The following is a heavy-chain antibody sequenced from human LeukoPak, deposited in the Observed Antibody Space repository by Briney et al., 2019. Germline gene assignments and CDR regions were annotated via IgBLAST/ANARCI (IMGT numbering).Heavy chain of an antibody. CDR3: ATGIQLWLRSIFDY. CDR1: GYTLTELS. D-gene: IGHD5-18*01. V-gene: IGHV1-24*01. J-gene: IGHJ4*02. Sequence: GASVKVSCKVSGYTLTELSMHWVRQAPGKGLEWMGGFDPEDGETIYAQKFQGRVTMTEDTSTDTAYMELSSLRSEDTAVYYCATGIQLWLRSIFDYWGQGTLVTVSS. CDR2: FDPEDGET.